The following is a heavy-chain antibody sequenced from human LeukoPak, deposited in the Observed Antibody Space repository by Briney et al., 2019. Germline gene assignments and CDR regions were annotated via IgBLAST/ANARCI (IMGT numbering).Heavy chain of an antibody. CDR3: ARLRYYGDYVDY. D-gene: IGHD4-17*01. CDR2: LYYSGST. V-gene: IGHV4-39*01. CDR1: GGSIRNSSYY. Sequence: SETLSLTCTLSGGSIRNSSYYWGWLRQPPGKGLEWIGSLYYSGSTYFNPSLKSRLTISVDTSKNQFSLKLSSVTAADTAVYYCARLRYYGDYVDYWGQGTLVTVSS. J-gene: IGHJ4*02.